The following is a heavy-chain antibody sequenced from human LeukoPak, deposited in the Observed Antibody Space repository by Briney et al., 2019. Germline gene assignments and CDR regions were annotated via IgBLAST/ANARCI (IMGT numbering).Heavy chain of an antibody. V-gene: IGHV3-23*01. CDR2: FSATDHSA. Sequence: GGSLRLSCAASGFTFSSYAMTWVRQAPGKGLEWVSAFSATDHSAQYAQSVRGRFTIYRDNSKNTLYLQMNSLSAEDTAVYYCAKARIAAAGTGAFDVWGQGTMVTVSS. CDR3: AKARIAAAGTGAFDV. D-gene: IGHD6-13*01. J-gene: IGHJ3*01. CDR1: GFTFSSYA.